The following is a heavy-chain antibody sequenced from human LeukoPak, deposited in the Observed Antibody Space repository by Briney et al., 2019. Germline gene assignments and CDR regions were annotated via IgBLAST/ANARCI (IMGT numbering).Heavy chain of an antibody. CDR2: INPSGGST. D-gene: IGHD1-26*01. Sequence: ASVKVSCKVSGYTFTGYYMHWVRQAPGQGLEWMGWINPSGGSTSYAQKFQGRVTMTRDTSTSTVYMELSSLRSEDTAVYYCARDFVEWELPQYNWFDPWGQGTLVTVSS. V-gene: IGHV1-46*01. CDR1: GYTFTGYY. J-gene: IGHJ5*02. CDR3: ARDFVEWELPQYNWFDP.